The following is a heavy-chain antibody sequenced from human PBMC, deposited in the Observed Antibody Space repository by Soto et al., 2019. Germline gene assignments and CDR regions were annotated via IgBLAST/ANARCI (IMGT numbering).Heavy chain of an antibody. D-gene: IGHD3-10*01. V-gene: IGHV1-8*01. CDR3: ARASFISAVTPDAFDI. Sequence: QVQLVQSGAEVKKPGASVKVSCKASGYTFTSYDINWVRQATGQGLEWMGWMNPNSGNTGYAQKFQGRVTMTRNTSISTSYMELSSLSAEDTAVYYCARASFISAVTPDAFDIWGHSTMVTVSS. CDR1: GYTFTSYD. J-gene: IGHJ3*02. CDR2: MNPNSGNT.